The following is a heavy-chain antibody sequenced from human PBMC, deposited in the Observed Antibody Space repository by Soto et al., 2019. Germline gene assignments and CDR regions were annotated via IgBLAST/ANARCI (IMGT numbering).Heavy chain of an antibody. J-gene: IGHJ6*02. Sequence: GQSLKISCKGSGYSFTSYWIGWVRHMPGKGLLWKAIISPGDSDTRCSRPFQGQLTISADKSISTAYLQWSSLEASDTAMYYCARQIDILTGWDYYYGMDVWGQGTTVTVAS. V-gene: IGHV5-51*01. D-gene: IGHD3-9*01. CDR3: ARQIDILTGWDYYYGMDV. CDR2: ISPGDSDT. CDR1: GYSFTSYW.